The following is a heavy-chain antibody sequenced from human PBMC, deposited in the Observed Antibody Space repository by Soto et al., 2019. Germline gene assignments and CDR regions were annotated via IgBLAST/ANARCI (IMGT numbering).Heavy chain of an antibody. CDR1: GYTFTSYG. CDR3: AKGSRRYYDFWSGPSVKYYYYYGMDV. J-gene: IGHJ6*02. V-gene: IGHV1-18*04. D-gene: IGHD3-3*01. CDR2: ISAYNGNT. Sequence: ASVKVSCKASGYTFTSYGISWVRQAPGQGLEWMGWISAYNGNTNYAQKLQGRVTMTTDTSTSTAYMELRSLRSDDTAVYYCAKGSRRYYDFWSGPSVKYYYYYGMDVWGQGTTVTVSS.